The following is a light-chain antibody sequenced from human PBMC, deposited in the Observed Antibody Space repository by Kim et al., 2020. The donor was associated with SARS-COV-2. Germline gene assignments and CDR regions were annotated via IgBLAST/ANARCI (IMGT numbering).Light chain of an antibody. CDR3: QRYSNSPET. CDR1: QTVRRNY. J-gene: IGKJ2*01. V-gene: IGKV3-20*01. CDR2: GAS. Sequence: EIVLTQSPGTLSLSPGERATLSCTASQTVRRNYLAWFQQKPGQAPRLLIYGASSRATGIPDRFSGSGSGTDFTLTISRLEPEDFAVYFCQRYSNSPETFGQGTKLEI.